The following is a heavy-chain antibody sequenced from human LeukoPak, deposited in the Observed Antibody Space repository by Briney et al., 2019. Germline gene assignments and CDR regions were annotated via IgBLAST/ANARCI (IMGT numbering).Heavy chain of an antibody. Sequence: SETLSLTCTVSGGSIRRYYWSWIRQPPGKGREWIGYIYDSGTTKYNISLQSRVTISLDTSKNQFTLKLTPVTAADTAVYYCARGLGVVTATLDHWGREPWSPSPQ. CDR1: GGSIRRYY. CDR3: ARGLGVVTATLDH. CDR2: IYDSGTT. D-gene: IGHD2-21*02. J-gene: IGHJ4*02. V-gene: IGHV4-59*12.